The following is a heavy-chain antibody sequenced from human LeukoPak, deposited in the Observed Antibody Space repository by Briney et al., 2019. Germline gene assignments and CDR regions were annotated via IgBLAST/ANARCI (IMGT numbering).Heavy chain of an antibody. V-gene: IGHV4-4*07. CDR2: IYTSGST. CDR3: ARDGDKANYYDSSGYRTPRYFDY. J-gene: IGHJ4*02. D-gene: IGHD3-22*01. CDR1: GVSISSYY. Sequence: SETLSLTCSVSGVSISSYYWSWIRQPAGKGLEWIGRIYTSGSTNYNPSLKSRVTMSVDTSKNQFSLKLSSVTAADTAVYYCARDGDKANYYDSSGYRTPRYFDYWGQGTLVTVSS.